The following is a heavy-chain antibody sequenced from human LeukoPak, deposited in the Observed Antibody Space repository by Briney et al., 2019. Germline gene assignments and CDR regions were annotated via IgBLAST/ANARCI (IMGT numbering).Heavy chain of an antibody. CDR1: GFTFSSYS. CDR2: ISSSSTI. Sequence: PGGSLRLSCAASGFTFSSYSMNWVRQAPGKGLEWISYISSSSTIYYADSVKGRFTISRDNAKNSLYLQMNSLRAEDTAVYYCARDPNYYDSSGLYFDLWGRGTLVTVSS. CDR3: ARDPNYYDSSGLYFDL. D-gene: IGHD3-22*01. V-gene: IGHV3-48*01. J-gene: IGHJ2*01.